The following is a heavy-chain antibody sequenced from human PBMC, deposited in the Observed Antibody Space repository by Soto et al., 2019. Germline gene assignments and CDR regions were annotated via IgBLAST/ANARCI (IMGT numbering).Heavy chain of an antibody. Sequence: VKVSCKASGVPFISYAISWVRQAPGQGLEWMGGIIPIFGTANYAQKFQGRVTITADESTSTAYMELSSLRSEDTAVYYCARSTRVGGYYLGSFDYWGQGTLVTVSS. D-gene: IGHD3-3*01. CDR1: GVPFISYA. CDR3: ARSTRVGGYYLGSFDY. V-gene: IGHV1-69*01. J-gene: IGHJ4*02. CDR2: IIPIFGTA.